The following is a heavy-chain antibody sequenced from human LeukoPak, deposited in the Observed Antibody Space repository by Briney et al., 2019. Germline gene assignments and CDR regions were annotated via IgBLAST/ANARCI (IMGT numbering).Heavy chain of an antibody. D-gene: IGHD2-2*01. CDR1: GFTFNNYA. Sequence: PGRSLRLSCAASGFTFNNYAMHWVRQAPGKVLEWVAVISYDGSNKYYSDSVKGRFTISRDDSKSTLYLQMNTLRAEDTAVYYCARDRCVSCPAWNWFDPWGQGTLVTVSP. CDR3: ARDRCVSCPAWNWFDP. V-gene: IGHV3-30*04. J-gene: IGHJ5*02. CDR2: ISYDGSNK.